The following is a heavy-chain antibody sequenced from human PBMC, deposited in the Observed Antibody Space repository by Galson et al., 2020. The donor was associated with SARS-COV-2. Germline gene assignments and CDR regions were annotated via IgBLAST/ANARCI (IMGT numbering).Heavy chain of an antibody. CDR3: ARRRYDSSGYYYGYYYYYMDV. CDR2: IYPGDSDT. V-gene: IGHV5-51*01. J-gene: IGHJ6*03. D-gene: IGHD3-22*01. Sequence: HGESLKISCKGSGYSFTSYWIGWVRQMPGKGLEWMGIIYPGDSDTRYSPSFQGQVTISADKSISTAYLQWSSLKASDTAMYYCARRRYDSSGYYYGYYYYYMDVWGKGTTVTVSS. CDR1: GYSFTSYW.